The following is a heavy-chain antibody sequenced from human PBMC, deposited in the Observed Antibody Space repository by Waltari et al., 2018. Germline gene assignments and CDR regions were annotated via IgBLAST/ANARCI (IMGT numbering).Heavy chain of an antibody. CDR2: IIQDGSDK. J-gene: IGHJ4*02. Sequence: EVQLVESGGGLVQPGGSLRLSCAASGFTFSSYWMTWVRQAPGKGLEWVANIIQDGSDKYDVDAAKGRFTISRDNAKNSLYLQLNSLIAEDTAVYYCATSGARGSYLNYWGQGTLVTDSS. V-gene: IGHV3-7*01. CDR3: ATSGARGSYLNY. D-gene: IGHD1-26*01. CDR1: GFTFSSYW.